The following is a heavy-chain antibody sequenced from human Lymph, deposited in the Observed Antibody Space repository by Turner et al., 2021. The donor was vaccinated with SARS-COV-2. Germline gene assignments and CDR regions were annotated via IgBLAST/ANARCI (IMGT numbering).Heavy chain of an antibody. D-gene: IGHD1-26*01. J-gene: IGHJ4*02. CDR2: IKQDGREK. V-gene: IGHV3-7*02. CDR3: ARMGSSSWYFDY. CDR1: GFTFSYYW. Sequence: EVQLVEPGGGLVQPGGSLRLSCAASGFTFSYYWMSWGRQAPGKGLEWVANIKQDGREKYYGDSVKGRFTISRDNAKNSLFLQMNSLRAEDTAVYYCARMGSSSWYFDYWGQGTLVTVSS.